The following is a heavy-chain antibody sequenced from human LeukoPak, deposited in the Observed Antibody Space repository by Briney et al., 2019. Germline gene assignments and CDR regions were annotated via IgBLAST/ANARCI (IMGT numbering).Heavy chain of an antibody. CDR1: GYTFTSYY. Sequence: GASVKVSCKASGYTFTSYYMHWVRQAPGQGLEWMGIINPSGGSTSYAQKFQGRVTMTRDTSTSTVYMELSSLRSEDTAVYYCARLYCGSTSCSKGGFDYWGQGTLVTVSS. CDR3: ARLYCGSTSCSKGGFDY. V-gene: IGHV1-46*01. CDR2: INPSGGST. J-gene: IGHJ4*02. D-gene: IGHD2-2*01.